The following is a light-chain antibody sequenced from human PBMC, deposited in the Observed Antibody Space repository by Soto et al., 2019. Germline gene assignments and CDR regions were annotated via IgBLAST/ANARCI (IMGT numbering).Light chain of an antibody. J-gene: IGLJ1*01. CDR3: GTWDSSLSAVYV. CDR2: DNN. V-gene: IGLV1-51*01. Sequence: QSALTQPPSVSAAPGQKVTISCSGSSSNIGNNYVSWYRQLPGTAPKLLIYDNNKRPSGIPDRFSGSKSGTSATLGITGLQTGDEADYYCGTWDSSLSAVYVFGTGTKVTAL. CDR1: SSNIGNNY.